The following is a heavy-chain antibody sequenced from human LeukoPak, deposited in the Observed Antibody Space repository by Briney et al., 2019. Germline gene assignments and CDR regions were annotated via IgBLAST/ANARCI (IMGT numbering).Heavy chain of an antibody. J-gene: IGHJ6*02. D-gene: IGHD1-20*01. CDR3: ARNNWSIDYGIDV. CDR2: SYDRGNT. Sequence: SETLSLTCIVSGGSISSYYWSWIRQPPGKGLEWIGYSYDRGNTNYNPSLKSRVTISVDTSKSQGSLNLRSVTAADTAVYYCARNNWSIDYGIDVWGQGTTVIVSS. CDR1: GGSISSYY. V-gene: IGHV4-59*08.